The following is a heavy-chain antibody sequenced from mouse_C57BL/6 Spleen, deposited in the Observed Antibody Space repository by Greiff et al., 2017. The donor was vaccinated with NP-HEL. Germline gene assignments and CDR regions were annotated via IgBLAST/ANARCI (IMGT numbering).Heavy chain of an antibody. CDR1: GFSLTSYA. CDR2: IWTGGGT. CDR3: ASYYDSYYYAMDY. D-gene: IGHD2-4*01. Sequence: VKLVESGPGLVAPSQSLSITCPVSGFSLTSYAISWVRQPPGKGLEWLGVIWTGGGTNYNSALKSRLSISKDNSKSQVFLKMNSLQTDDTARYYCASYYDSYYYAMDYWGQGTSVTVSS. V-gene: IGHV2-9-1*01. J-gene: IGHJ4*01.